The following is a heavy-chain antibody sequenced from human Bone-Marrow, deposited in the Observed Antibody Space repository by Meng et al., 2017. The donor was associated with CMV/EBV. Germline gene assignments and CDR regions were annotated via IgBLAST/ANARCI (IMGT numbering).Heavy chain of an antibody. CDR2: IKQDGSEK. CDR1: GFPFSSYC. V-gene: IGHV3-7*03. CDR3: ARGSTVTTLRPY. J-gene: IGHJ4*02. D-gene: IGHD4-17*01. Sequence: SCAASGFPFSSYCTIWVRQAPGKGLEGVANIKQDGSEKNYVDSVKGRFTISRDNAKTSLYLQMNNLRAEDTAVYYCARGSTVTTLRPYWGQGTLVTVSS.